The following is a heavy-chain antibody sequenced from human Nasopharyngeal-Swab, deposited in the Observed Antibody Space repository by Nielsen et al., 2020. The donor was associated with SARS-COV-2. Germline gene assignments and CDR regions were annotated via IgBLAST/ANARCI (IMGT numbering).Heavy chain of an antibody. CDR3: ARAAEYYYDSRALDGMDV. V-gene: IGHV3-21*01. Sequence: GGSLRLSCAASGFTFSSYSMNWVRQAPGKGLEWVSSISSSSSYIYYADSVKGRFTISRDNAKNSLYLQMNSLRAADTAVYYCARAAEYYYDSRALDGMDVWGQGTTVTVSS. D-gene: IGHD3-22*01. CDR2: ISSSSSYI. J-gene: IGHJ6*02. CDR1: GFTFSSYS.